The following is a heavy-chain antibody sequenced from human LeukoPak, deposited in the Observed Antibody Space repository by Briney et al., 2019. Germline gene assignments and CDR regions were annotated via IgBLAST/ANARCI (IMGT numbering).Heavy chain of an antibody. D-gene: IGHD4-23*01. J-gene: IGHJ4*02. CDR3: ARSPGGNARTWLDY. CDR2: TNGATGNT. Sequence: ASVKVSCKASGYIFTNYALHRVRQAPGQRLEWMGWTNGATGNTRFSQDFQGRLTITMDTSARTGYMELSSLRSEDTAVYYCARSPGGNARTWLDYWGRGTLVTVSS. CDR1: GYIFTNYA. V-gene: IGHV1-3*02.